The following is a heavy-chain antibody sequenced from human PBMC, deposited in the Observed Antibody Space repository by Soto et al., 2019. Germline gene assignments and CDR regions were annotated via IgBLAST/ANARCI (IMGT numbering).Heavy chain of an antibody. CDR2: IVPIRRTA. D-gene: IGHD2-2*01. J-gene: IGHJ4*02. V-gene: IGHV1-69*13. CDR1: GGTFSSYR. CDR3: ARDSGAKLSSS. Sequence: ASVKVSCKASGGTFSSYRINWVRQAPGQGLEWVGGIVPIRRTADIAQKFQGRVTITADESARTAYMELRSLKSQDTAVYYCARDSGAKLSSSWGQGTPVTVSS.